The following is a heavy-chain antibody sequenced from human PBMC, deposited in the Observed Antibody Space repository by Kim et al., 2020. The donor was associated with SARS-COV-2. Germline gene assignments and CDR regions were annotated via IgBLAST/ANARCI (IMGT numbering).Heavy chain of an antibody. V-gene: IGHV4-34*01. CDR1: GGSFSGYY. Sequence: SETLSLTCAVYGGSFSGYYWSWIRQPPGKGLEWIGEINHSGSTNYNPSLKSRVTISVDTSKNQFSLKLSSVTAADTAVYYCARGKFTMVRGNRGYYYGMDVWGQGTTVTVSS. CDR2: INHSGST. CDR3: ARGKFTMVRGNRGYYYGMDV. J-gene: IGHJ6*02. D-gene: IGHD3-10*01.